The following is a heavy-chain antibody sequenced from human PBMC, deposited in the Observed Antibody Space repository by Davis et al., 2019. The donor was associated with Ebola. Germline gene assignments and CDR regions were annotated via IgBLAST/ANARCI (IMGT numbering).Heavy chain of an antibody. Sequence: SETLSLTCTVSGGSISSYYWSWIRQPPGKGLEWIGYIYYSGSTNYNPSLKSRVTISVDTSKNQFSLKLSSATAADTAVYYCARGLAALDYWGQGTLVTVSS. CDR3: ARGLAALDY. J-gene: IGHJ4*02. V-gene: IGHV4-59*01. CDR1: GGSISSYY. CDR2: IYYSGST.